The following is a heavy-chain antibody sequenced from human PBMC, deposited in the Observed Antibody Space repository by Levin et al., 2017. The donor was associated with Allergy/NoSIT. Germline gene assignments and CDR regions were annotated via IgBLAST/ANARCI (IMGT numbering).Heavy chain of an antibody. Sequence: PGESLKISCAASGFTFSSYDMNWVRQAPGKGLEWVSYITSSSGTINYADSVKGRFTISRDNAKNSLYLQMNSLIPEDTAVYYCARDLYYGSGSQYYFDYWGQGTLVTVSS. D-gene: IGHD3-10*01. J-gene: IGHJ4*02. V-gene: IGHV3-48*01. CDR3: ARDLYYGSGSQYYFDY. CDR1: GFTFSSYD. CDR2: ITSSSGTI.